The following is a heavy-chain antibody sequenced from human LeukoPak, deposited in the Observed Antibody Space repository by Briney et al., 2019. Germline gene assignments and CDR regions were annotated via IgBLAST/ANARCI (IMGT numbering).Heavy chain of an antibody. CDR1: GYTFTSYG. CDR2: ISAYNGNT. CDR3: GIAAAGTPFDY. V-gene: IGHV1-18*01. J-gene: IGHJ4*02. Sequence: GASVKVSCKASGYTFTSYGISWVRQAPGQGLEWMGWISAYNGNTNYARKLQGRVTMTTDTSTSTAYMELRSLRSDDTAVYYCGIAAAGTPFDYWGQGTLVTVSS. D-gene: IGHD6-13*01.